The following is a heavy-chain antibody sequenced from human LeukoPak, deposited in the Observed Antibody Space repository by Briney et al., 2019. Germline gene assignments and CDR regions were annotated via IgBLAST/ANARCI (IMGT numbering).Heavy chain of an antibody. V-gene: IGHV3-30*02. Sequence: GGSLRLSCAASGFSFSSYGMHWVRQAPGKGLEWLAFIRYDGSNKYYADSVKGRFTISRDNSKNTLYLQMASLRGEDTALYYCARAPREGFSGSYHDYWGQGTLVTVSS. CDR2: IRYDGSNK. J-gene: IGHJ4*02. CDR1: GFSFSSYG. D-gene: IGHD1-26*01. CDR3: ARAPREGFSGSYHDY.